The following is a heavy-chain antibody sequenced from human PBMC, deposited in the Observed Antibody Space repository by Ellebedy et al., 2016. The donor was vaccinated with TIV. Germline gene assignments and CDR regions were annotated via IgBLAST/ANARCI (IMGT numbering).Heavy chain of an antibody. V-gene: IGHV1-2*04. J-gene: IGHJ5*02. Sequence: ASVKVSCKASGYTFTSYGISWVRQAPGQGLEWMGWINPYTGGTNYAQKFQGWVTMTRDTSISTAYMELSRLRSADTAVYYCARDYGRAVAGTWGSSYNWFDPWGQGALVTVSS. D-gene: IGHD6-19*01. CDR2: INPYTGGT. CDR1: GYTFTSYG. CDR3: ARDYGRAVAGTWGSSYNWFDP.